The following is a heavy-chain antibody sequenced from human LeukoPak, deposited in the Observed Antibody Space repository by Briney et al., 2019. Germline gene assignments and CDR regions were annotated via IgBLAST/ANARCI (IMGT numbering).Heavy chain of an antibody. CDR3: AKDPIIVGADY. D-gene: IGHD1-26*01. Sequence: GGSLRLSCAASGFTFSSYAMSWVRQAPGKGLEWVSAISGSGGSTYYADSVKGRFTVSRDNSKNTLYLQMNSLRAEDTAVYYRAKDPIIVGADYWGQGTLVTVSS. CDR2: ISGSGGST. CDR1: GFTFSSYA. J-gene: IGHJ4*02. V-gene: IGHV3-23*01.